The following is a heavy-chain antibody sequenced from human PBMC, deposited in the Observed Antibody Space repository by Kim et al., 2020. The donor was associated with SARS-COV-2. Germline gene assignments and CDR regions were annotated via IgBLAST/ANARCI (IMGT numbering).Heavy chain of an antibody. CDR1: GFTFSSFG. D-gene: IGHD5-12*01. Sequence: GGSLRLSCSASGFTFSSFGMHWVRQAPGKGLEWVAIIWYDGSYKYYADSVKGRFTISRDNSNNTLYLQITSLRAEDTAVYYCARDRRGFEYYYYYAMDVWGQGTTVTVSS. V-gene: IGHV3-33*01. CDR2: IWYDGSYK. CDR3: ARDRRGFEYYYYYAMDV. J-gene: IGHJ6*02.